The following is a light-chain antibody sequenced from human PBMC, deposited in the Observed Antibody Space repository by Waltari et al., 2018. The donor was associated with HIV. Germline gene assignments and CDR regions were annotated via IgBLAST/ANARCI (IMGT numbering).Light chain of an antibody. CDR2: GAS. J-gene: IGKJ1*01. CDR1: QSVSSN. Sequence: EIVMTQSPATLSVSPGERATLSCRASQSVSSNLAWYQQKPGQAPRLLIYGASTRATGIPARFSGSGSGTEFILTISTLQSEDSAVYYCQQYNNWPPWTFGQGTKVEIK. CDR3: QQYNNWPPWT. V-gene: IGKV3-15*01.